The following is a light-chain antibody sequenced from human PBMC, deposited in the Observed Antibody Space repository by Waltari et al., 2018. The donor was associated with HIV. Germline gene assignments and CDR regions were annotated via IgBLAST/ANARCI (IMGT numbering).Light chain of an antibody. V-gene: IGLV10-54*01. CDR1: SNNVGNQG. CDR2: TNN. J-gene: IGLJ2*01. Sequence: QAGLTQPPSVSKGLRQTDTLTCTGNSNNVGNQGAAWLQQHQGHPPKLLSYTNNNRPSGISERLSASRSGNTASLTITGLQPEDGADYYCSAWDSSLSAVVFGGGTKLTVL. CDR3: SAWDSSLSAVV.